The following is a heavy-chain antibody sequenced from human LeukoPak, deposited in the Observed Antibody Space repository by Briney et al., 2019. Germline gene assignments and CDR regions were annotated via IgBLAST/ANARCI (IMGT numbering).Heavy chain of an antibody. V-gene: IGHV4-59*01. CDR3: ARDGGRRVEYSSSSSYYYYMDV. CDR2: IYYSGST. CDR1: GGSLSSYY. Sequence: SETLSLTCTVSGGSLSSYYWSWIRQPPGKGLEWIGYIYYSGSTNYNPSLKSRDTISVDTSKNQFSLKLSSVTAADTAVYYWARDGGRRVEYSSSSSYYYYMDVWGKGTTVTVSS. J-gene: IGHJ6*03. D-gene: IGHD6-6*01.